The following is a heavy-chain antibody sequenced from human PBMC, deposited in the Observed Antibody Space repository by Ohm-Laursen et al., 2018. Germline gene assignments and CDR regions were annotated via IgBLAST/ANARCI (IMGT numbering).Heavy chain of an antibody. CDR1: GFTFSNYE. V-gene: IGHV3-48*03. J-gene: IGHJ4*02. Sequence: SLRLSCSASGFTFSNYEMNWVRQAPGKGLEWVSYISSGGSTIYYADSVKGRFTISRDNARNSLYLQMNSLRADDTAVYYCATDDLRDSGSYSDYWGQGALVTVSS. CDR2: ISSGGSTI. D-gene: IGHD1-26*01. CDR3: ATDDLRDSGSYSDY.